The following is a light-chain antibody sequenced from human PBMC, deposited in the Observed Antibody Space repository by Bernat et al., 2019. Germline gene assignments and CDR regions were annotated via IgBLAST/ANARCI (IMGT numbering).Light chain of an antibody. CDR1: QSISSY. CDR2: AAS. J-gene: IGKJ2*01. V-gene: IGKV1-39*01. Sequence: IQMTQSPSSLSASVGDRVTISCLASQSISSYLNWYQQKPGKAPKPLIYAASSLQSGVPSRFSGSGSGTDFTLTISSLQPEDFATYYCQQSYSTPLYTFGQGTKLEIK. CDR3: QQSYSTPLYT.